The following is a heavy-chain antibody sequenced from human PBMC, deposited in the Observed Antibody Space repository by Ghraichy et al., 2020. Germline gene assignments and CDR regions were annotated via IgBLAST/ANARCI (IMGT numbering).Heavy chain of an antibody. V-gene: IGHV4-39*01. CDR2: IYYSGST. CDR1: GGSISSSSYY. Sequence: SETLSLTCTVSGGSISSSSYYWGWIRQPPGKGLEWIGSIYYSGSTYYNPSLKSRVTLSVDTSKNQFSLKLSSVTAADTAVYYCAKPMSYHYDSSLGDAFDIWGQGTMVTVSS. D-gene: IGHD3-22*01. CDR3: AKPMSYHYDSSLGDAFDI. J-gene: IGHJ3*02.